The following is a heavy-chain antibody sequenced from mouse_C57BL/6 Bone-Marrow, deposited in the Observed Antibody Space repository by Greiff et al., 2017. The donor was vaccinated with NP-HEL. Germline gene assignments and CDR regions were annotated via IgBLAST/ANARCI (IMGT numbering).Heavy chain of an antibody. J-gene: IGHJ4*01. V-gene: IGHV1-4*01. Sequence: QVQLTQSGAELARPGASVKMSCKASGYTFTCYTMHWVKQRPGQGLEWIGYINPSSGYTKYNQKFKDKATVTADKSASTAYMQLSSLTSEDSAVYYCASEDYDYDGYYYAMDYWGQGTSVTVSS. CDR3: ASEDYDYDGYYYAMDY. CDR1: GYTFTCYT. CDR2: INPSSGYT. D-gene: IGHD2-4*01.